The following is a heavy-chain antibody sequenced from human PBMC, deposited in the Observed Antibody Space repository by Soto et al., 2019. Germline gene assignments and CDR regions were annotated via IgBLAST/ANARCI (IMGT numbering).Heavy chain of an antibody. J-gene: IGHJ4*02. CDR2: IGGSGGST. CDR3: AKDLRRGDYLFDY. CDR1: GFTFSSYA. Sequence: GGSLILSCAASGFTFSSYAMSWVRQAPGKGLEWVSGIGGSGGSTFYADSVKGRFTISRDNSKNTLYLQMNSLRAEDTAVYYCAKDLRRGDYLFDYWGQGTLVTVSS. V-gene: IGHV3-23*01. D-gene: IGHD2-21*01.